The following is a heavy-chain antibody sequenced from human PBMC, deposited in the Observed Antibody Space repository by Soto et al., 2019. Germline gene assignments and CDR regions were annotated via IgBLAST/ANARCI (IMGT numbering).Heavy chain of an antibody. J-gene: IGHJ4*02. V-gene: IGHV3-33*01. CDR2: IWYDGSNK. D-gene: IGHD2-21*02. CDR1: GFTFSSYG. Sequence: QVQLVESGGGVVQPGRSLRLSCAASGFTFSSYGMHWVRQAPGKGLEWVAVIWYDGSNKYYADSVKGRFTISRDNSKNALYLQMNSLRAEETAVYYCARDAWGGNCYSGFAYWGQGTLVTVFS. CDR3: ARDAWGGNCYSGFAY.